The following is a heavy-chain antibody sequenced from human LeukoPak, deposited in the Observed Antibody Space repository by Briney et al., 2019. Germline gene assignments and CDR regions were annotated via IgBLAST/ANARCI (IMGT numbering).Heavy chain of an antibody. CDR3: ARVIYGDYTYFDY. CDR1: GYTFTGYY. D-gene: IGHD4-17*01. J-gene: IGHJ4*02. Sequence: ASVKVSCKASGYTFTGYYMHWVRQAPGQGLEWMGWINPNSGGTNYAQKFQGRVTMTRDTSVSTAYMELSRLRSDDTAVYYCARVIYGDYTYFDYWGQGTLVTVSS. V-gene: IGHV1-2*02. CDR2: INPNSGGT.